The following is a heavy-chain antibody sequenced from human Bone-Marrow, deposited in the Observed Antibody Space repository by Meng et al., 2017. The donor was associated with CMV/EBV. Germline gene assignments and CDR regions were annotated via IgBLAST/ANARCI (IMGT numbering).Heavy chain of an antibody. CDR3: ASRPSKNQLLERRWFDP. J-gene: IGHJ5*02. CDR1: GCTFSSYT. D-gene: IGHD2-2*01. V-gene: IGHV1-2*02. Sequence: ASVKVSCKASGCTFSSYTISWVRQAPGQGLEWMGWINPNSGGTNYAQKFQGRVTMTRDTSISTAYMELSRLRSDDTAVYYCASRPSKNQLLERRWFDPWGQGTLVTVSS. CDR2: INPNSGGT.